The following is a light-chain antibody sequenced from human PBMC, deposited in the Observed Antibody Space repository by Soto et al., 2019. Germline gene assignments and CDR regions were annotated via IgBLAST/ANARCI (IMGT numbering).Light chain of an antibody. V-gene: IGKV3-20*01. CDR1: QSSGSNF. CDR3: QLYGSSHN. J-gene: IGKJ5*01. Sequence: EMVLTHSNGALSLSPVEISTLSCKTSQSSGSNFLAWYQHKPGQAPRLLIYASSNRATGIPDRFSGSASGTDFTLTINRLEPEDFAVYYCQLYGSSHNFGQGTRLEFK. CDR2: ASS.